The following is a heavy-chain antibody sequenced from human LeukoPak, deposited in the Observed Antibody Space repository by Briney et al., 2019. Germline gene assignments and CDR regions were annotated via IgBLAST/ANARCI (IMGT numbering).Heavy chain of an antibody. D-gene: IGHD3-9*01. J-gene: IGHJ4*02. V-gene: IGHV3-23*01. CDR1: GFTFSSYG. Sequence: PGGSLRLSCAASGFTFSSYGMSWVRQAPGKGLEWVSAISGSGGSTYYADSVKGRFTISRDNSKNTLYLQMNSLRAEDTAVYYCAKEGRGYYDILTGLRYYFDYWGQGTLVTVSS. CDR2: ISGSGGST. CDR3: AKEGRGYYDILTGLRYYFDY.